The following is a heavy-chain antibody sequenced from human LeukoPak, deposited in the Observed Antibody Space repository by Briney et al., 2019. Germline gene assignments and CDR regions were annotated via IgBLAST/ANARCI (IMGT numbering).Heavy chain of an antibody. CDR2: INPSSGGT. Sequence: ASVKVSCKASGYTFTGYYMHWVRQAPGQGLEWMGWINPSSGGTKFAQEFQGRGTMTRDTSISTGYMELSRLRSDDTAVYYCARGEVSSWFDYFQHWGQGTLVTVSS. V-gene: IGHV1-2*02. CDR1: GYTFTGYY. J-gene: IGHJ1*01. CDR3: ARGEVSSWFDYFQH. D-gene: IGHD6-13*01.